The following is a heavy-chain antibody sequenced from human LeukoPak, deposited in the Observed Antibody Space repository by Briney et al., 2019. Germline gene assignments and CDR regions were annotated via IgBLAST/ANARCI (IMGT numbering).Heavy chain of an antibody. CDR3: ARGLDRYNWNNYY. CDR2: IIPIFGTA. J-gene: IGHJ4*02. V-gene: IGHV1-69*13. Sequence: ASVKVSCKASGGTFSSYAISWVRQAPGQGLEWMGGIIPIFGTANYAQKFQGRVTITADESTSTAYMELSSLRSEDTAVYYCARGLDRYNWNNYYWGQGTLVTVSS. CDR1: GGTFSSYA. D-gene: IGHD1/OR15-1a*01.